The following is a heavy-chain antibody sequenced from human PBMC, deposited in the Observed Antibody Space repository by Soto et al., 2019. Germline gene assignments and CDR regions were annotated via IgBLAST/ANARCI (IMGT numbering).Heavy chain of an antibody. J-gene: IGHJ5*02. Sequence: QVQLQESGRGLVKPSQTLSLTCTVSSGSISSGDYYWSWIRQHPGKGLEWIGYIYYSGSTYYNPSLKSRVTTSVDTSKNQFSLKLSSVTAPDTAVYYCARWWSGSRQGFDPWAQGTLVTVSS. D-gene: IGHD3-3*01. CDR1: SGSISSGDYY. CDR3: ARWWSGSRQGFDP. V-gene: IGHV4-31*03. CDR2: IYYSGST.